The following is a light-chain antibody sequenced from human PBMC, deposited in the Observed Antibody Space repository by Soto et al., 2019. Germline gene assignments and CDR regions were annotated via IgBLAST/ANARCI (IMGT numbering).Light chain of an antibody. Sequence: DIQLTQSPSFLSASVGDRVTITCRASQGVRSYVAWYQQKPGKAPKLLIYAASTLQSGVPSRFSGSGSGTEFTLTISSLQPEDFATYYCQHLYDHVFTFGPGTKVDLK. CDR3: QHLYDHVFT. V-gene: IGKV1-9*01. CDR2: AAS. J-gene: IGKJ3*01. CDR1: QGVRSY.